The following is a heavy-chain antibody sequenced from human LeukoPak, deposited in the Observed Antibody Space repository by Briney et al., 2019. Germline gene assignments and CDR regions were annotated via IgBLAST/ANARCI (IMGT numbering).Heavy chain of an antibody. J-gene: IGHJ4*02. V-gene: IGHV4-34*01. CDR2: INHSGST. CDR3: ARKIMVRGTFDY. CDR1: GGSFSGYY. D-gene: IGHD3-10*01. Sequence: PSETLSLTCAVYGGSFSGYYWSWIRQPPGEGLEWIGEINHSGSTNYNPSLKSRVTISVDTSKNQFSLKLSSVTAADTAVYYCARKIMVRGTFDYWGQGTLVTVSS.